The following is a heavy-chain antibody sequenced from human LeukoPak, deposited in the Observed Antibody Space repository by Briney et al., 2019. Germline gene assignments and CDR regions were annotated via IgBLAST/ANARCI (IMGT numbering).Heavy chain of an antibody. Sequence: ASVKVSCKASGYTFTSYDINWVRQATGQGLEWMGWMNPNRGNTGYAQKFQGRVTMTRNTSISTAYMELSSLRSEDTAVYYCARGPAYYYDSSGYYLDYWGQGTLVTVSS. D-gene: IGHD3-22*01. J-gene: IGHJ4*02. CDR1: GYTFTSYD. CDR3: ARGPAYYYDSSGYYLDY. CDR2: MNPNRGNT. V-gene: IGHV1-8*01.